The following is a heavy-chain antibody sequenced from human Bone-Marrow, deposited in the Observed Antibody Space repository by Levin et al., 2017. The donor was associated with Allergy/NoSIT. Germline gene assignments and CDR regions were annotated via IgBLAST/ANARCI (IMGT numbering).Heavy chain of an antibody. CDR1: GFTFSNAW. V-gene: IGHV3-15*01. CDR3: TAGLGLSDIDY. J-gene: IGHJ4*02. Sequence: GGSLRLSCAASGFTFSNAWMTWVRQAPGKGLEWVGRIKLKTDGGTTDYAAPVKGRFTISRDDAENTLYLQMNSLKTEDTAVYYCTAGLGLSDIDYWGQGTLVTVSS. CDR2: IKLKTDGGTT. D-gene: IGHD4/OR15-4a*01.